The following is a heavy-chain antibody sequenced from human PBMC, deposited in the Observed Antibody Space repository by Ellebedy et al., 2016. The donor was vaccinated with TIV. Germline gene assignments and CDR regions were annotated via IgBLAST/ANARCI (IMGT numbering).Heavy chain of an antibody. J-gene: IGHJ4*02. CDR3: AKNVRGGGLDY. V-gene: IGHV3-23*01. Sequence: GGSLRLXXAASGFTFSSYTMSWVGQVPGKGLEWVSAVGASGGDTYYADSVKGRFTISRDNSKNTLFLQISSLRAEDTAVYYCAKNVRGGGLDYWGQGTLVTVSS. CDR2: VGASGGDT. CDR1: GFTFSSYT. D-gene: IGHD3-10*02.